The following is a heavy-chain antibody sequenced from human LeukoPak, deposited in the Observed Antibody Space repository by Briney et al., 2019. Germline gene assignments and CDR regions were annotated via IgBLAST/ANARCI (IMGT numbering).Heavy chain of an antibody. Sequence: GGSLRLSCAASGFTFSSYAMSWVRQAPGKGLEWVSVISGSGGSTYYADSVKGRFTISRDNAKNSLYLQMNSLRAEDTALYYCAKDVGYSGYEGHFDYWGQGTLVTVSS. CDR1: GFTFSSYA. J-gene: IGHJ4*02. CDR2: ISGSGGST. D-gene: IGHD5-12*01. CDR3: AKDVGYSGYEGHFDY. V-gene: IGHV3-23*01.